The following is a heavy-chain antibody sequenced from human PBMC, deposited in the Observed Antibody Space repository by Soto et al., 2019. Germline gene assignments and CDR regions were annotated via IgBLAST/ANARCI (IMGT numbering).Heavy chain of an antibody. Sequence: PVGSLRLSCAASGFTVSSNYMSWVRQAPGKGLEWVSVIYSGGSTYYADSVKGRFTISRDNSKNTLYLQMNSLRAEDTAVYYCARNNPPHSYYYYGMDVWGQGTTVTVSS. CDR1: GFTVSSNY. CDR3: ARNNPPHSYYYYGMDV. CDR2: IYSGGST. D-gene: IGHD1-20*01. V-gene: IGHV3-53*01. J-gene: IGHJ6*02.